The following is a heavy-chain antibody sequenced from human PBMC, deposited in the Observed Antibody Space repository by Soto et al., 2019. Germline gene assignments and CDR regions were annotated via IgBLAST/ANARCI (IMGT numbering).Heavy chain of an antibody. J-gene: IGHJ4*02. V-gene: IGHV4-59*01. CDR1: GGSISSYY. CDR2: IYYSGST. D-gene: IGHD5-12*01. Sequence: PSETLSLTCTVSGGSISSYYWSWIRQSPGKGLEWIGYIYYSGSTNYNPSLKSRVTMSVDTSKNQFSLKLSSVTAADTAVYYCAKGGRRDGYNRFNYWGQGTLVTVS. CDR3: AKGGRRDGYNRFNY.